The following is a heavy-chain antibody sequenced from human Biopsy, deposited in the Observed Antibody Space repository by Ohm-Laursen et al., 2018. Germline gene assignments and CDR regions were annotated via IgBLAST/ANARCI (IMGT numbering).Heavy chain of an antibody. J-gene: IGHJ2*01. D-gene: IGHD3-22*01. V-gene: IGHV4-59*01. CDR3: ARDRGYYSDRTVPGYFDL. CDR1: GDSISSYY. CDR2: VYYTGST. Sequence: GTLSLTWTVSGDSISSYYWSWIRQPPGKGLEWIGYVYYTGSTDFNPSLQSRVTISVDTSKNHFSLRLRSVTPADTAIYYCARDRGYYSDRTVPGYFDLWGRGTLVTVSS.